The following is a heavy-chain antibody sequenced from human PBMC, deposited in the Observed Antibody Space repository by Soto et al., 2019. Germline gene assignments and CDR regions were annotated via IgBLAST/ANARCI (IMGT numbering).Heavy chain of an antibody. D-gene: IGHD2-2*01. Sequence: GGSLRLSCAASGFTFSSYAMHWVRQAPGKGPEWVAVISYDGSDKYYADSVKGRFTISRDNSKNTLYLQMNSLRAEDTAVYYCARAGLCSSTSCYREADYYYGMDVWGQGTTVTVSS. J-gene: IGHJ6*02. CDR2: ISYDGSDK. CDR3: ARAGLCSSTSCYREADYYYGMDV. CDR1: GFTFSSYA. V-gene: IGHV3-30-3*01.